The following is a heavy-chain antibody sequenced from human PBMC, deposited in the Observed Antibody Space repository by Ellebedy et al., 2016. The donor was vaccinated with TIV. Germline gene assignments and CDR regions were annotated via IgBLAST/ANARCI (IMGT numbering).Heavy chain of an antibody. D-gene: IGHD2/OR15-2a*01. CDR3: ARTEKGTFYFDY. V-gene: IGHV3-11*06. J-gene: IGHJ4*02. Sequence: SVKGRFTVSRDNAENSLYLQMDSLRAEDTAVYYWARTEKGTFYFDYWGQGTLVTVSS.